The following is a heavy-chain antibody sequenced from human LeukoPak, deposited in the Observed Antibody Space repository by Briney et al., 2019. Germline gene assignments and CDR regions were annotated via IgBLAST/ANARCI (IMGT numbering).Heavy chain of an antibody. D-gene: IGHD3-10*01. V-gene: IGHV3-23*01. CDR2: ISDSGGST. CDR1: GFTFSSYA. J-gene: IGHJ4*02. CDR3: AKGRWFGELLTDY. Sequence: QPGGSLRLSCAASGFTFSSYAMSWVRPAPGKGLEWVSSISDSGGSTYYADSVKGRFTISRDNSKNTLYLQMNSPRAEDTAVYYYAKGRWFGELLTDYWGQGTLVTVSS.